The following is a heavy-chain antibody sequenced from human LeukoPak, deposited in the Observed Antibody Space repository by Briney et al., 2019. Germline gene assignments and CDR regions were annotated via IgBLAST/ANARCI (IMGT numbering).Heavy chain of an antibody. V-gene: IGHV3-30*03. CDR3: STDQGGDILTGC. CDR2: ISYDGSNQ. J-gene: IGHJ4*02. D-gene: IGHD3-9*01. Sequence: GGSLRLSCAASGFTFSSYGMHWVRQAPGKGLEWVAVISYDGSNQYYADSVKGRFTISRDNSKNTLYLQMNSLKTEDTALYYCSTDQGGDILTGCWGQGTLVTVSS. CDR1: GFTFSSYG.